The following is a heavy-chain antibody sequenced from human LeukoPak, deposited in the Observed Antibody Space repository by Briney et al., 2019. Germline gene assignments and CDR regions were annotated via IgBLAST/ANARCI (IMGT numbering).Heavy chain of an antibody. J-gene: IGHJ4*02. CDR2: ISYDGSNK. CDR3: AKDSSSAGTDDY. D-gene: IGHD6-13*01. Sequence: GGSLRLSCAASGFTFSSYGMHWVRQAPGKGLEGVAVISYDGSNKYYADSVKGRFTISRDNSKNTLYLQMNSLRAEDTAVYYCAKDSSSAGTDDYWGQGTLVTVSS. CDR1: GFTFSSYG. V-gene: IGHV3-30*18.